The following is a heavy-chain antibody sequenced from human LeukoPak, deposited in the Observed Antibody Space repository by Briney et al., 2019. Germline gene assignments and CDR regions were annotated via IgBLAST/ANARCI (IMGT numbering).Heavy chain of an antibody. CDR1: GFTFSSYG. CDR2: IRYDGSNK. J-gene: IGHJ4*02. D-gene: IGHD5-18*01. CDR3: AKVTAMVTLTSPFGD. V-gene: IGHV3-30*02. Sequence: GGSLRLSCAASGFTFSSYGMHWVRQAPGKGLEWVAFIRYDGSNKYYADSVKGRFTISRDNSKNTLYLQMNSLRAEDTAVYYCAKVTAMVTLTSPFGDWGQGTLVTVSS.